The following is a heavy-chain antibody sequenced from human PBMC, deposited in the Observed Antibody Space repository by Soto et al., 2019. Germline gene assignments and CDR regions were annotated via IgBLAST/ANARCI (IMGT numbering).Heavy chain of an antibody. V-gene: IGHV3-23*01. CDR2: ISGSGGGT. CDR3: AKAGGYSGYDQGGGDY. CDR1: GFTFSSYA. Sequence: EVQLLESGGGLVQPGGSLRLSCAASGFTFSSYAMSWVRQAPGKGLEWVSAISGSGGGTYYADSVKGRFTISRDNSKNTLYLQMNSLRAEDTAVYYCAKAGGYSGYDQGGGDYWGQGTLVTVSS. J-gene: IGHJ4*02. D-gene: IGHD5-12*01.